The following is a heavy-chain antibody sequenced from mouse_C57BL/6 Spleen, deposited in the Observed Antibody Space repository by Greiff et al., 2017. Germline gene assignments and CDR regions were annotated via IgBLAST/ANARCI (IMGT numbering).Heavy chain of an antibody. CDR3: AREEKIYYYGRGAMDY. V-gene: IGHV1-53*01. CDR1: GYTFTSYW. J-gene: IGHJ4*01. CDR2: INPSNGGT. Sequence: QVQLQQPGTELVKPGASVKLSCKASGYTFTSYWMHWVKQRPGQGLEWIGKINPSNGGTNYNEKFKSKATLTVDKSSSTAYMQLSSLPSEDSAVYYCAREEKIYYYGRGAMDYWGQGTSVTVSS. D-gene: IGHD1-1*01.